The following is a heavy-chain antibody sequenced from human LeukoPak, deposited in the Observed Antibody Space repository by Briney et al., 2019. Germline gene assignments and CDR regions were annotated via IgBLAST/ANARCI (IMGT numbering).Heavy chain of an antibody. V-gene: IGHV3-23*01. J-gene: IGHJ6*02. CDR2: ISGSGDNT. Sequence: GGSLRLSCAASGFTFSSYAMNWVRQAPGKGLEWVSTISGSGDNTYYADSVKGRFTISRDNSKNTLYLQMNSLGAEDTAIYYCAKGNGYSSSWFYYFYYGTDVWGQGTTVTVSS. CDR1: GFTFSSYA. CDR3: AKGNGYSSSWFYYFYYGTDV. D-gene: IGHD6-13*01.